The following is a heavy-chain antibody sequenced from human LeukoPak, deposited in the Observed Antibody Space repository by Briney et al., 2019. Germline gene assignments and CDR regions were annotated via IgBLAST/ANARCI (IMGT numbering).Heavy chain of an antibody. CDR3: AVDLWGAGY. V-gene: IGHV1-69*13. D-gene: IGHD3-16*01. CDR1: GGTFGSYA. Sequence: GASVKVSCKGSGGTFGSYAISWGGQAPGQRLEWMGGIIPIFGTANYAQKFQGRVTITADESTSTAYMELSSLRSEDTAVYYCAVDLWGAGYWGQGTLVTVSS. J-gene: IGHJ4*02. CDR2: IIPIFGTA.